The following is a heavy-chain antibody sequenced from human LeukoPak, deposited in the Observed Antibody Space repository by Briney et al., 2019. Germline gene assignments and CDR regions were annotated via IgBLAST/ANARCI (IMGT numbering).Heavy chain of an antibody. J-gene: IGHJ4*02. CDR3: ARSGRPSIYGSGSFTFDY. CDR2: FDPEDGET. V-gene: IGHV1-24*01. D-gene: IGHD3-10*01. CDR1: GYTLTELS. Sequence: ASVKVSCKVSGYTLTELSMHWVRQAPGKGLEWMGGFDPEDGETIYAQKFQGRVTITAGKSTSTAYMELSSLRSEDTAVYYCARSGRPSIYGSGSFTFDYWGQGTLVTVSS.